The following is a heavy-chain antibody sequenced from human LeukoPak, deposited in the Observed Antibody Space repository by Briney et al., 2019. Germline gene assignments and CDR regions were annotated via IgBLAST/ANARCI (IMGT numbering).Heavy chain of an antibody. D-gene: IGHD1-26*01. Sequence: PGGSLRLSCAASGFTFSSYAMSWVRQAPGKGLEWVSAISGSGGSTYYADSVKGRLTISRDNSKNTLYLQMNSLRAEDTAVYYCAKDWGQGGSYSFDYWGQGTLVTVSS. CDR1: GFTFSSYA. CDR3: AKDWGQGGSYSFDY. J-gene: IGHJ4*02. V-gene: IGHV3-23*01. CDR2: ISGSGGST.